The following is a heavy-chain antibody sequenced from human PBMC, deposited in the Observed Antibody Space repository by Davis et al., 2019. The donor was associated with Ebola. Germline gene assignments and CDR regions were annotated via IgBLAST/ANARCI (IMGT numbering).Heavy chain of an antibody. V-gene: IGHV1-18*01. CDR3: ARNGIDGAEDGY. CDR1: GYTFTSYA. CDR2: ISAYNGNT. J-gene: IGHJ4*02. Sequence: ASVKVSCKASGYTFTSYAMHWVRQAPGQRLEWMGWISAYNGNTNYAQKLRGRVTMTTDTSTSTAYMELRSLRSDDTAVYYCARNGIDGAEDGYWGQGTLVTVSS. D-gene: IGHD2-15*01.